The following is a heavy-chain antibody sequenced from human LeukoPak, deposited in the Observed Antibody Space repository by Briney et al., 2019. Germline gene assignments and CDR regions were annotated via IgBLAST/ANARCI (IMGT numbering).Heavy chain of an antibody. CDR2: INAGNGNT. V-gene: IGHV1-3*01. J-gene: IGHJ5*02. Sequence: ASVKVSCKASGYTFTSYAMHWVRQAPGQRLEWMGWINAGNGNTKYSQKFQGRVTITRDTSASTAYMELSSLRSEDTAVYYCARGVRIVATIYNWIDPWGQGTLVTVSS. CDR3: ARGVRIVATIYNWIDP. D-gene: IGHD5-12*01. CDR1: GYTFTSYA.